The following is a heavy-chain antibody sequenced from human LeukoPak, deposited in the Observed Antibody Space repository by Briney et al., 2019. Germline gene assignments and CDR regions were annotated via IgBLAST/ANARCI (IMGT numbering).Heavy chain of an antibody. D-gene: IGHD1-26*01. CDR3: AKDSAAVGATASNFDY. CDR2: TSGSGGST. Sequence: GGSLRLSCAASGFAFSSYSMSWVRQAPGKGLEWVSGTSGSGGSTYYADSVKGRFTISRDISRNTLYLQMTSLRAEDTAVYYCAKDSAAVGATASNFDYWGQGTLVTVSS. J-gene: IGHJ4*02. V-gene: IGHV3-23*01. CDR1: GFAFSSYS.